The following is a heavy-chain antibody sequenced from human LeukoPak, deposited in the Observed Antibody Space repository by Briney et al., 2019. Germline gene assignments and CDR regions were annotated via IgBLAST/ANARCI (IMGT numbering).Heavy chain of an antibody. V-gene: IGHV4-34*01. Sequence: SETPSLTCAVYKGAFWGDYSGWGREPPGEGLEWIGEINHSVGAPNNPSPSSRVTTSVDTSKNPVSLKVRSAPAADTALYYCARETVVPAAMPFDYWGAGALVTVSS. CDR1: KGAFWGDY. J-gene: IGHJ4*02. CDR2: INHSVGA. CDR3: ARETVVPAAMPFDY. D-gene: IGHD2-2*01.